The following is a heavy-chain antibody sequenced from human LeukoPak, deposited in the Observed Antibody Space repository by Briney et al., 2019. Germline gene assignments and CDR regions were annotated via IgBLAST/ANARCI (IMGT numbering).Heavy chain of an antibody. CDR2: IKGDGSDK. CDR1: GFTFSSSW. J-gene: IGHJ4*02. CDR3: ARPRYRITVEYYFDY. Sequence: GGSLRLSCAASGFTFSSSWMTWVRQAPGKGLEWLANIKGDGSDKNYVDSVKGRFTISRDNAKNSLYLQMNSLRAEDTAVYYCARPRYRITVEYYFDYWGQGTLVTVSS. V-gene: IGHV3-7*01. D-gene: IGHD1-26*01.